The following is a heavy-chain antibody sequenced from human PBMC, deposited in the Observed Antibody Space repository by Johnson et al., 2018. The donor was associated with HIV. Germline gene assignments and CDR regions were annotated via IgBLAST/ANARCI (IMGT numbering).Heavy chain of an antibody. CDR2: IWYDGSNE. V-gene: IGHV3-33*06. CDR1: GFTFSSYG. Sequence: QVQLVESGGGVVQPGRSLRLSCAASGFTFSSYGMHWVRQAPGKGLEWVAVIWYDGSNEHYADSVKGRFTISRDNSKNTLYLQMSSLRAEDTAVYYCAKSPGKDHVGNSGAFHIWGQGTMVTVSS. D-gene: IGHD3-16*01. J-gene: IGHJ3*02. CDR3: AKSPGKDHVGNSGAFHI.